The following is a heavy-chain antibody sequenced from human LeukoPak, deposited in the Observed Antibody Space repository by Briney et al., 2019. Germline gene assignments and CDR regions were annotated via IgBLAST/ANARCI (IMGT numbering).Heavy chain of an antibody. J-gene: IGHJ4*02. CDR1: GYTFTDYD. V-gene: IGHV1-69-2*01. CDR3: DAGRGLATSGPLDY. D-gene: IGHD6-13*01. Sequence: ASVKVSCKVSGYTFTDYDMHWVQQAPGKGLEWMGLVDTEDGETIYAEKFQGRVTITADTSTDTAYMELSSLSSENAADTAVDAGRGLATSGPLDYWGQGTLVTVSS. CDR2: VDTEDGET.